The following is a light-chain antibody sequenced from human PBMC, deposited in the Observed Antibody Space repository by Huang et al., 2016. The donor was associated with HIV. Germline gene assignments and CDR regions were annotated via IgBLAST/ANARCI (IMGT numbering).Light chain of an antibody. CDR2: GAS. CDR1: QNIRTN. J-gene: IGKJ4*01. CDR3: QHYHDWPPLA. V-gene: IGKV3-15*01. Sequence: EIVMTQSPATLSVSPGKRATLSCRAMQNIRTNVAWYQQKRGQPPRLLIYGASTRAAGIPARFIGGGSGTEFTLILTSLQSEDFAVYYCQHYHDWPPLAFGGGTKVEIK.